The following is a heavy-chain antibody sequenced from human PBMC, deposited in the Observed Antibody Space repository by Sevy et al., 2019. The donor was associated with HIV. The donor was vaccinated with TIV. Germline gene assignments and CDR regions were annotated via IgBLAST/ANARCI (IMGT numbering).Heavy chain of an antibody. V-gene: IGHV3-74*01. CDR3: ARGQALRFLEWPTYGMDV. Sequence: GGSLRLSCAASGFTFSSHWMFWVRQAPGKGLVWVSHINSHGTITNYADSVKGRFTISRDNAKNTVYLQINSLRAEETAVYYCARGQALRFLEWPTYGMDVWGQGTTVTVSS. D-gene: IGHD3-3*01. CDR2: INSHGTIT. CDR1: GFTFSSHW. J-gene: IGHJ6*02.